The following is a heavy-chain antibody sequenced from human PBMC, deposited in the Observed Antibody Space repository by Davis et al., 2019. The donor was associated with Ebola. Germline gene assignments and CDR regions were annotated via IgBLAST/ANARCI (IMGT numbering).Heavy chain of an antibody. V-gene: IGHV3-74*01. Sequence: GESLKISCAASEFTFSSYWMHWVRQAPGKGLVWVSRINSDGRTTAYADSVKGRFTISRDNAKNSLYLQMNSLRAEDTAVYYCAKADPQQYFDYWGQGTLVTVSS. CDR3: AKADPQQYFDY. CDR1: EFTFSSYW. J-gene: IGHJ4*02. CDR2: INSDGRTT.